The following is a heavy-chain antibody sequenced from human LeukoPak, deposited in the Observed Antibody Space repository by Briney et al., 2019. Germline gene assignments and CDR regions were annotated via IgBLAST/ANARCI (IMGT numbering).Heavy chain of an antibody. J-gene: IGHJ4*02. Sequence: SETLFLTCTVSGGSISSYYWSWIRQPAGKGLEWIGRIYTSGSTNYNPSLKSRITISVDTSKNQFSLKLSSVTAADTAVYYCARGPYYYDSSGNFDYWGQGTLVTVSS. CDR3: ARGPYYYDSSGNFDY. V-gene: IGHV4-4*07. CDR1: GGSISSYY. D-gene: IGHD3-22*01. CDR2: IYTSGST.